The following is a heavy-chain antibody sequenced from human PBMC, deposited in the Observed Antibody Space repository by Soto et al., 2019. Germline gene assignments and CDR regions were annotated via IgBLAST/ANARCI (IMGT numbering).Heavy chain of an antibody. CDR2: ISGSGGTT. CDR1: GFTFSSYA. CDR3: AKTANGWFSAFDI. Sequence: EVQLLESGGGLVQPGGSLRLSCAASGFTFSSYAMSWVRQAPGKGLEWVSAISGSGGTTYYADSVKGRFTFSRDNSKSTRYLQMNSLRAEDTAVYYCAKTANGWFSAFDIWGQGTMVTVSS. D-gene: IGHD6-19*01. J-gene: IGHJ3*02. V-gene: IGHV3-23*01.